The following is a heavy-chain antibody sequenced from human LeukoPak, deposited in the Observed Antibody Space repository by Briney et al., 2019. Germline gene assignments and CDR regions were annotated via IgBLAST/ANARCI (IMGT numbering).Heavy chain of an antibody. CDR1: GFTFSSYN. J-gene: IGHJ4*02. Sequence: PGGSLRLSCAASGFTFSSYNMNWVRQAPGKGLEWVSSISSSSSYIYYADSVKGRFTISRDNAKNSLYLQMNSLRAEDTAVYYCAREANAVAHYWGQGTLVTVSS. D-gene: IGHD6-19*01. V-gene: IGHV3-21*01. CDR3: AREANAVAHY. CDR2: ISSSSSYI.